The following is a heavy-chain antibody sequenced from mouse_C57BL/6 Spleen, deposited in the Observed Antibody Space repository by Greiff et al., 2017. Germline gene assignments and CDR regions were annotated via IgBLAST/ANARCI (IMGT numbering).Heavy chain of an antibody. CDR1: GFTFSDYG. CDR2: ISNLAYSI. CDR3: ARHNWDEAMDY. V-gene: IGHV5-15*01. Sequence: EVHLVESGGGLVQPGGSLKLSCAASGFTFSDYGMAWVRQAPRKGPEWVAFISNLAYSIYYADTVTGRFTTSRENAKNTLYLEMSSLRSEDTAMYYCARHNWDEAMDYWGQGTSVTVSS. D-gene: IGHD4-1*01. J-gene: IGHJ4*01.